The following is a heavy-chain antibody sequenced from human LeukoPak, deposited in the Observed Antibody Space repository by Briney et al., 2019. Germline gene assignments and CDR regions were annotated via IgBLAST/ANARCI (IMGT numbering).Heavy chain of an antibody. CDR3: ARAIASSGSRLFDY. V-gene: IGHV4-30-4*01. J-gene: IGHJ4*02. CDR2: IYYSGST. D-gene: IGHD3-10*01. CDR1: GGSISSGDYY. Sequence: SETLSLTCTVSGGSISSGDYYWSWIRPPPGKGLEWIGYIYYSGSTYYNPSLKSRVTISLDTSKNQFSLRLTSVTAADTAVYYCARAIASSGSRLFDYWGQGTLVTVSS.